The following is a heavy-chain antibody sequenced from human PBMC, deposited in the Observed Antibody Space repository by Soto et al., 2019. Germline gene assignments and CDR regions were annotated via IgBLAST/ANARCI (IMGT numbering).Heavy chain of an antibody. V-gene: IGHV1-69*01. J-gene: IGHJ6*02. CDR2: IIPISDTT. CDR3: ARSQGSSTSLELYYYYYYGMDV. CDR1: GGTFSSYA. Sequence: QVQLVQSGAEVKKPGSSVKVSCKASGGTFSSYAISWVRQAPGQGLEWMGGIIPISDTTNYAQKFQGRVTITADESTSTAYMALSSLRSEDTAVYYCARSQGSSTSLELYYYYYYGMDVWGQGTTVTVSS. D-gene: IGHD2-2*01.